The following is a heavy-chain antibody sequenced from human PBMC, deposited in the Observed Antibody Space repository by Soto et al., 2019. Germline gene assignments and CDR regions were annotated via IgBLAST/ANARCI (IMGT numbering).Heavy chain of an antibody. CDR3: ATVGPPLSGAFTYGYEGPFDY. D-gene: IGHD5-18*01. V-gene: IGHV1-69*06. CDR1: GGSQA. Sequence: QVQLVQSGAEVKKPGSSVKVSCKTSGGSQATSWVRLAPGHGPEWLGGIIGVFPTTNNAEKFEGRVTITADKSTGTAYMELSSLTSVDTAVYYCATVGPPLSGAFTYGYEGPFDYWGQGILVIVSS. CDR2: IIGVFPTT. J-gene: IGHJ4*02.